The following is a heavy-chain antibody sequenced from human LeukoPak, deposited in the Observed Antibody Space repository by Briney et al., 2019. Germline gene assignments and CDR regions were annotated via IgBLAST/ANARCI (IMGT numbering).Heavy chain of an antibody. D-gene: IGHD3-3*01. V-gene: IGHV4-59*01. CDR2: IYYSGST. CDR3: ARDKVGITIFGVVISYGMDV. CDR1: GGSISSYY. J-gene: IGHJ6*02. Sequence: SSETLSLTCTVSGGSISSYYWSWIRQPPGKGLEWIGYIYYSGSTNYNPSLKSRVTISVDTSKNQFSLKLSSVTAADTAVYYCARDKVGITIFGVVISYGMDVWGQGTTVTVSS.